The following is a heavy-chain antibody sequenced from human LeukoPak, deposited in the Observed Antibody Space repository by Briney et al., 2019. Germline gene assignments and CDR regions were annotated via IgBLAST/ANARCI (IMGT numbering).Heavy chain of an antibody. J-gene: IGHJ4*02. CDR3: ARRRIMITFGGVIVPTSFDY. CDR2: INHSGST. V-gene: IGHV4-34*01. Sequence: SETLSLTCTVSGGSISSYYWSWIRQPPGKGLEWIGEINHSGSTNYNPSLKSRVTISVDTSKNQFSLKLSSVTAADTAVYYCARRRIMITFGGVIVPTSFDYWGQGTLVTVSS. D-gene: IGHD3-16*02. CDR1: GGSISSYY.